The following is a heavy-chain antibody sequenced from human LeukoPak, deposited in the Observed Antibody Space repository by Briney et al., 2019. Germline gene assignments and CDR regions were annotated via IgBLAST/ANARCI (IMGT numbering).Heavy chain of an antibody. CDR3: ARGYSSGWYRIDY. Sequence: SGTLSLTCTVSGGSISSYYWSWIRQPPGKGLEWIGYIYYSGSTNYNPSLKSRVTISVDTSKNQFSLKLSSVTAADTAVYYCARGYSSGWYRIDYWGQGTLVTVSS. CDR2: IYYSGST. J-gene: IGHJ4*02. D-gene: IGHD6-19*01. CDR1: GGSISSYY. V-gene: IGHV4-59*01.